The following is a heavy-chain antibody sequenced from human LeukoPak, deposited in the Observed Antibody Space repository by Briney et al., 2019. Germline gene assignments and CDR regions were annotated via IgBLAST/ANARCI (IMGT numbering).Heavy chain of an antibody. D-gene: IGHD1-26*01. V-gene: IGHV4-39*07. CDR3: ARPRWELRKDDPFDI. CDR1: GGSISTSSYY. J-gene: IGHJ3*02. Sequence: PSETLSLTCTVSGGSISTSSYYWGWIRQPPGKGLEWIGSIYYSGSTYYNPSLKSRVTISVDTSKNQFSLKLSSVTAADTAVYYCARPRWELRKDDPFDIWGQGTMLTVSS. CDR2: IYYSGST.